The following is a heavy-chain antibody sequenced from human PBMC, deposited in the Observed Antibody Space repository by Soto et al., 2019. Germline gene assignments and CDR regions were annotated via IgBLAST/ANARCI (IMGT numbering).Heavy chain of an antibody. D-gene: IGHD1-26*01. CDR1: GGTFSSYA. CDR2: IIPIFGTA. CDR3: ARGPPRVGATVWFDP. Sequence: GASVKVSCKASGGTFSSYAISWVRQAPGQGLEWMGGIIPIFGTANYAQKFQGRVTITADESTSTAYMELSSLRSEDTAVYYCARGPPRVGATVWFDPWGQGTLVTVSS. J-gene: IGHJ5*02. V-gene: IGHV1-69*13.